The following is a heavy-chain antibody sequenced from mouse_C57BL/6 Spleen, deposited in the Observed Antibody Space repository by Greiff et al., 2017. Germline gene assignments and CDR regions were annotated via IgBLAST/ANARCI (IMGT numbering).Heavy chain of an antibody. V-gene: IGHV5-17*01. CDR1: GFTFSDYG. J-gene: IGHJ2*01. D-gene: IGHD1-1*01. Sequence: EVQLQESGGGLVKPGGSLKLSCAASGFTFSDYGMHWVRQAPEKGLEWVAYISSGSSTIYYADTVKGRFTISRDNAKNTLFLQMTSLRSEDTAMYYCARNYYGSSVNYFDYWGQGTTLTVSS. CDR3: ARNYYGSSVNYFDY. CDR2: ISSGSSTI.